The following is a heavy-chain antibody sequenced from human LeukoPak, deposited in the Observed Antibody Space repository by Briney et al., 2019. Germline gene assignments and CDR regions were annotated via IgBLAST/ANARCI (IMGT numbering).Heavy chain of an antibody. CDR1: IFVFSEYY. J-gene: IGHJ5*02. Sequence: PGGSLRLSCEPSIFVFSEYYMHWVRLAPGKGLEWLAVITNDGSRQFYADSVKGRFSISRDNSKNTLYLQMSSLRAEDTALYHCARVIGRVTMVRGVPYNWFDPWGQGTLVTVSS. CDR2: ITNDGSRQ. CDR3: ARVIGRVTMVRGVPYNWFDP. V-gene: IGHV3-33*05. D-gene: IGHD3-10*01.